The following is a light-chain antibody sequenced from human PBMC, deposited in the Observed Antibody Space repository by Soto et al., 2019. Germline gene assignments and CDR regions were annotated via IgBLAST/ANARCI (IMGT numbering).Light chain of an antibody. CDR1: QTVSITY. V-gene: IGKV3D-20*02. Sequence: PGESATLSCTASQTVSITYLTWYQQKPGQAPRLLIFGASNRATGIPDRFSGSGSGTDFTLTISSVEPEDLAIYYCQQRSDWPPITVGQGTRLEIK. J-gene: IGKJ5*01. CDR3: QQRSDWPPIT. CDR2: GAS.